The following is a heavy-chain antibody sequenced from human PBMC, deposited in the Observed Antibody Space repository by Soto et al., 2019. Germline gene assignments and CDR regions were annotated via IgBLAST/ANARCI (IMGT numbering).Heavy chain of an antibody. CDR2: ISGSGSST. D-gene: IGHD6-19*01. CDR3: AKGYNSGWSFFAY. CDR1: GFTFSSYA. Sequence: EVQLLESGGGLVQPGGSLRLSCAASGFTFSSYAMSWVRQTPGKGLEWVSAISGSGSSTYYADSVKGRFTISRDNSKNTVYMQMNSLRAEDTALYYCAKGYNSGWSFFAYWGQGTLVTVSS. J-gene: IGHJ4*02. V-gene: IGHV3-23*01.